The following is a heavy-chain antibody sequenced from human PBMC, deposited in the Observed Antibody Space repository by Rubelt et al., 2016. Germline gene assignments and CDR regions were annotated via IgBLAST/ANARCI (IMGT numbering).Heavy chain of an antibody. CDR3: ARADYYDSSGYHNWFDP. D-gene: IGHD3-22*01. V-gene: IGHV4-34*02. CDR1: GGSFSGYY. Sequence: QVQLQQGGAGLLKPSETLSLTCAVYGGSFSGYYWSWIRQHPGKGLEWIGYIYYSGSTYYNPSLKSRVTISVDTSKNQFSLKLSSVTAADTAVYYCARADYYDSSGYHNWFDPWGQGTLVTVSS. CDR2: IYYSGST. J-gene: IGHJ5*02.